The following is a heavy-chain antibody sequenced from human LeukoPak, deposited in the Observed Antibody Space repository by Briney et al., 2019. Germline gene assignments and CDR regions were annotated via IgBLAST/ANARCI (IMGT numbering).Heavy chain of an antibody. J-gene: IGHJ6*03. CDR2: IYYSGST. V-gene: IGHV4-59*01. CDR1: GGSISSYY. CDR3: ARLGETYYYYMDV. D-gene: IGHD2-21*01. Sequence: SETLSLTCTVSGGSISSYYWSWIRQPPGKGLEWIGYIYYSGSTNYNPSLKSRVTISVDTSKNQFSLKLSSVTAADTAVYYCARLGETYYYYMDVWGKGTTVTVSS.